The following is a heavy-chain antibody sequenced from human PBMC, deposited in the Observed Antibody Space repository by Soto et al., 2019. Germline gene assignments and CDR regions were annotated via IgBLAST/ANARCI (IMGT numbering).Heavy chain of an antibody. V-gene: IGHV3-23*01. Sequence: EVQLLESGGGLVQPGRSLSLSCAASGFTFSSYAMSWVRQAPGKGLEWVSAISGSGGSTYYADSVKGRFTISRDNSNNTLYLQMTSLRAEDTAVYYCAKDLVSFQWLVNLGENVYYYYRIDVSGQGTTVTVSS. CDR2: ISGSGGST. J-gene: IGHJ6*02. D-gene: IGHD6-19*01. CDR1: GFTFSSYA. CDR3: AKDLVSFQWLVNLGENVYYYYRIDV.